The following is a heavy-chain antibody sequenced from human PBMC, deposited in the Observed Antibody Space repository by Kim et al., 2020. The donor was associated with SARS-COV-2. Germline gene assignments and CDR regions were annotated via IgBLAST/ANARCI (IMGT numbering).Heavy chain of an antibody. J-gene: IGHJ6*02. CDR1: GFTFSSYG. CDR3: ARAYGGNSGYYYYGMDV. Sequence: GGSLRLSCAASGFTFSSYGMHWVRQAPGKGLEWVAVIWYDGSYKYYADSVKGRFTISRDNSKNTLYLQMNSLRAEDTAVYYCARAYGGNSGYYYYGMDVWGQGTTVTVSS. CDR2: IWYDGSYK. D-gene: IGHD2-21*02. V-gene: IGHV3-33*01.